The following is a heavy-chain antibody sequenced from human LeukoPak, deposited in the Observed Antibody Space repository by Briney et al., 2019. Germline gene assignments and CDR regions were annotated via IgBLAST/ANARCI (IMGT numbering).Heavy chain of an antibody. D-gene: IGHD6-13*01. J-gene: IGHJ5*02. CDR1: GYTFTSYG. V-gene: IGHV1-18*01. Sequence: VAVTVSCQDSGYTFTSYGLSWVRQAPGQGLAGMGWISAYNGNTNYAQTLQGRVTMTTDTSTSTAYMELRSLRSDDTAVYYCARVSAAAGTDWFDPRGQGTLVTVSS. CDR2: ISAYNGNT. CDR3: ARVSAAAGTDWFDP.